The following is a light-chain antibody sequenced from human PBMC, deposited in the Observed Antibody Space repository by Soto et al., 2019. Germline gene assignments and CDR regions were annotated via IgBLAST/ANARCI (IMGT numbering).Light chain of an antibody. V-gene: IGKV1-12*01. CDR3: EQTNSFRFS. Sequence: DIQMTQSPSSVSASIGDRVTITCRASQGIGTSLAWYQQQPGKAPKLLIYAATTFHNGVPSRFRGSGPGPDFTLTIIGLQPADCASYVCEQTNSFRFSFGPGTKVHIK. J-gene: IGKJ3*01. CDR2: AAT. CDR1: QGIGTS.